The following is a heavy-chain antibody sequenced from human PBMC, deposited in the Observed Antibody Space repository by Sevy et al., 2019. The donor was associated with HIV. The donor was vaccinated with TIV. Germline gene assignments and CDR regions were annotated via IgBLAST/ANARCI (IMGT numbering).Heavy chain of an antibody. CDR2: IKSKREGGTR. CDR1: GLTVSNAW. J-gene: IGHJ5*01. V-gene: IGHV3-15*01. CDR3: AAGLGKSDFDS. D-gene: IGHD3-9*01. Sequence: GGSLRLSCAASGLTVSNAWMNWVRQAPGKGLEWVGRIKSKREGGTRDLAAPVKGRVSISREASRNTVSLEISSLKIEDTGMYYCAAGLGKSDFDSWGQGTLVTVSS.